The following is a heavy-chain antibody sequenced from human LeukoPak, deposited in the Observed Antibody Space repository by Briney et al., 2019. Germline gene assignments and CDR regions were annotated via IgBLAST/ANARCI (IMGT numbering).Heavy chain of an antibody. Sequence: SVKVSCKASGGTFSYYPISWVRQAPAQGLEWLGSIIPLYGTTKSAQKFLGRVTTTADKSTNTLYMELDSLTSDDTAVYYCVREEGTSGAFDIWGQGTLVTVSS. CDR1: GGTFSYYP. V-gene: IGHV1-69*06. J-gene: IGHJ3*02. CDR3: VREEGTSGAFDI. D-gene: IGHD3-10*01. CDR2: IIPLYGTT.